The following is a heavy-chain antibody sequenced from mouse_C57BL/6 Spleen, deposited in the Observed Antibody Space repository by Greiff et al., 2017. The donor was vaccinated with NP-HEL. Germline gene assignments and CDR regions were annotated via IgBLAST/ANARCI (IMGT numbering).Heavy chain of an antibody. CDR1: GYTFTSYW. CDR2: IDPSDSDT. CDR3: ARGYYGSSYVFDY. V-gene: IGHV1-69*01. D-gene: IGHD1-1*01. Sequence: QVQLQQPGAELVMPGASVKLSCKASGYTFTSYWMHWVKQRPGQGLEWIGEIDPSDSDTNYNQKFKGKSKLTVDKSSSTAYMQLSSLTSEDSAVYYWARGYYGSSYVFDYWGQGTTLTVSS. J-gene: IGHJ2*01.